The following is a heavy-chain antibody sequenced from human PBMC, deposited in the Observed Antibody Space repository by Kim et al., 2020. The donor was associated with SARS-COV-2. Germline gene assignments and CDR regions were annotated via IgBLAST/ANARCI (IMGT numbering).Heavy chain of an antibody. CDR1: GGSVSGTAYY. J-gene: IGHJ3*02. Sequence: ETLSLICTVSGGSVSGTAYYWGWIRQPPGKGLEWIGSFYYSGKTSYNPSLGSRVTMSIDASKNHFSLTLTSVTAADTAVYYCAEAVVVVGEGDAFDIWGQGTMVTVSS. CDR3: AEAVVVVGEGDAFDI. CDR2: FYYSGKT. V-gene: IGHV4-39*02. D-gene: IGHD3-10*01.